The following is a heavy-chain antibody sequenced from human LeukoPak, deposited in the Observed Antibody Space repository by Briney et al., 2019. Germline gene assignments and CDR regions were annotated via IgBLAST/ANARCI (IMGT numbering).Heavy chain of an antibody. CDR3: ARYTVTLPRWFDP. CDR1: GGSISSGGYS. V-gene: IGHV4-30-2*01. CDR2: IYHSGST. Sequence: SPTLSLTCAVSGGSISSGGYSWSWIRQPPGKGLEWIGYIYHSGSTYYNPSLKSRVTISVDRSKNQFSLKLSSVTAADTAVYYCARYTVTLPRWFDPWGQGTLVTVSS. J-gene: IGHJ5*02. D-gene: IGHD4-17*01.